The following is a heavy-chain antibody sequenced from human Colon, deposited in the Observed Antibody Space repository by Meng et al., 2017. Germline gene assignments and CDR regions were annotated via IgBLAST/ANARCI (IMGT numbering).Heavy chain of an antibody. J-gene: IGHJ4*02. CDR3: ARDRDTSTVTLDYFDY. V-gene: IGHV3-48*03. CDR2: ISSSGNTI. D-gene: IGHD5-18*01. CDR1: GFTFSSYE. Sequence: GEALKISCAASGFTFSSYEMNWVRQAPGKGLEWVSYISSSGNTIYYADSAKGRFTISRDNAKSSLYLEMNSLRVEDTAVYYCARDRDTSTVTLDYFDYWGQGTAVTVSS.